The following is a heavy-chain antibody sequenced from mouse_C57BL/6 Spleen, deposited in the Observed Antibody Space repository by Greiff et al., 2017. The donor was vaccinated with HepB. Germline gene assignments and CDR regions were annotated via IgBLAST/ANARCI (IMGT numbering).Heavy chain of an antibody. D-gene: IGHD1-1*02. J-gene: IGHJ4*01. CDR1: GYTFTSYW. CDR3: ARDYGVYYAMDY. Sequence: VQLQEPGAELVKPGASVKLSCKASGYTFTSYWMHWVKQRPGQGLEWIGMIHPNSGSTNYNEKFKSKATLTVDKPSSTAYMQLSSLTSEDSAVYYCARDYGVYYAMDYWGQGTSVTVSS. CDR2: IHPNSGST. V-gene: IGHV1-64*01.